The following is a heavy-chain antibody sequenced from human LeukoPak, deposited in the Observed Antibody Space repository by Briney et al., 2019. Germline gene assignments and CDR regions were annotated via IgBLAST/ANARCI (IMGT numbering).Heavy chain of an antibody. CDR2: INPISGAT. D-gene: IGHD3-16*02. Sequence: ASVTVSFKTSGYTFTIYYMQWVRQAPGHGLEWMGIINPISGATDYAQKFQGRVTMTRDTSTSTVYMELSSLRSEDTAMYYCARLPYRDGVAQDYWGQGTLVTVST. J-gene: IGHJ4*02. V-gene: IGHV1-46*01. CDR1: GYTFTIYY. CDR3: ARLPYRDGVAQDY.